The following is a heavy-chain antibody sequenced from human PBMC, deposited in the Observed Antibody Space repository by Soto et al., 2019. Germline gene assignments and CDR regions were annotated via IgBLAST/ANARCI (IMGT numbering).Heavy chain of an antibody. CDR3: ESDYYLVVDI. CDR1: AFTLSSYW. V-gene: IGHV3-7*01. CDR2: IKTNGGEK. Sequence: EVQLVESGGGLVQPGGSLRLSCEASAFTLSSYWMSWVRQAPGKGLEWVANIKTNGGEKYYVDSVNGRFTNSRDNTKNSPYLQTSTLKSDALAIYYRESDYYLVVDIWGQGLLITAS. J-gene: IGHJ3*02. D-gene: IGHD3-9*01.